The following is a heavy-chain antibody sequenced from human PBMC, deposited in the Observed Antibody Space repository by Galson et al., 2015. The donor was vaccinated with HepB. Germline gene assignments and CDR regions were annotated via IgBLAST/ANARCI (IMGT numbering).Heavy chain of an antibody. CDR3: ARASPDSGNYGLPDAFDI. J-gene: IGHJ3*02. CDR1: GGSISNSRYY. CDR2: IYYNGNT. Sequence: LSLTCTVSGGSISNSRYYWGWIRQPPGQGLEWIGHIYYNGNTYYNPSLKSLVTISVDTSKNQFSLKLSSVTAADTTVYYCARASPDSGNYGLPDAFDIWGQGTMVTVSS. V-gene: IGHV4-39*01. D-gene: IGHD3-10*01.